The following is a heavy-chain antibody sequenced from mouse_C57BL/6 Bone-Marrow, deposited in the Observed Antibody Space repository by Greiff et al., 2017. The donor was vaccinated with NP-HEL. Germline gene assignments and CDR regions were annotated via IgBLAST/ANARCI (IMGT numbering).Heavy chain of an antibody. Sequence: VQLQQPGAELVRPGSSVKLSCKASGYTFTSYWMHWVKQRPIQGLEWIGNIDPSDSETHYNQKFKVKATLTVDKSSSTAYMQLSRLTSQDSAVYYCARWDYDDIYWYFDVWGTGTTVTVSS. CDR3: ARWDYDDIYWYFDV. J-gene: IGHJ1*03. CDR2: IDPSDSET. V-gene: IGHV1-52*01. CDR1: GYTFTSYW. D-gene: IGHD2-13*01.